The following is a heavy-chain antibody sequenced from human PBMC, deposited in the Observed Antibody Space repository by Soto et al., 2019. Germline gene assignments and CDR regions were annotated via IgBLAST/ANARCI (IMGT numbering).Heavy chain of an antibody. J-gene: IGHJ1*01. CDR3: ARGWGGYFQH. CDR2: IYYSGST. Sequence: QVQLQESGPRLVKPSETLSLTCTVSGGSISSYYWSWIRQPPGKGLEWIGYIYYSGSTNYNPSLTSRVTISVDTSKNQFSLKLSSVTAADTAVYYCARGWGGYFQHWGQGTLVTVSS. CDR1: GGSISSYY. D-gene: IGHD7-27*01. V-gene: IGHV4-59*01.